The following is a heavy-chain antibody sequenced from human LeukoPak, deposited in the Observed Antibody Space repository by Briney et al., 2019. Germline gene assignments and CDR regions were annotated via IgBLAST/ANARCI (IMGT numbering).Heavy chain of an antibody. Sequence: SETLSLTCAVYGGSFSGYYWSWIRQPPGKGLEWIGEINHSGSTNYNPSLKSRVTISVDTSKNQFSLKLSSVTAADTAVYYCARLVSDFWSGYYPHFDYWGQGTLVTVSS. CDR1: GGSFSGYY. J-gene: IGHJ4*02. V-gene: IGHV4-34*01. CDR2: INHSGST. D-gene: IGHD3-3*01. CDR3: ARLVSDFWSGYYPHFDY.